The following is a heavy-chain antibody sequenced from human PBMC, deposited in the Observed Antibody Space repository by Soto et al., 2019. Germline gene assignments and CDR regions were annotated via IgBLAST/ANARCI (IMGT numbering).Heavy chain of an antibody. Sequence: SVKVSCKASGGTFSSYAISWVRQAPGQGLEWMGGIIPIFGTANYAQKFQGRVTITADESTSTAYMELSSLRSEDTAVYYCARGRAYYYDSSGYTFDYWGQGTLVTVSS. CDR2: IIPIFGTA. D-gene: IGHD3-22*01. CDR1: GGTFSSYA. J-gene: IGHJ4*02. CDR3: ARGRAYYYDSSGYTFDY. V-gene: IGHV1-69*13.